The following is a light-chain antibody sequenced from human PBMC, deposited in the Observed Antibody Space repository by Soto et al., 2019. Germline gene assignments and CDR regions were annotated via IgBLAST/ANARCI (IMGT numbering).Light chain of an antibody. Sequence: QSALAQPASVSGSPGQSITISCTGTSSDVSAYTYVSWYHQHHPGKAPELIIYDVTDRPSGVSTRFSGSKSGNTASLTISGLQAEDEGDYYGSSYTTIKTVIFGGGTKVTVL. CDR3: SSYTTIKTVI. V-gene: IGLV2-14*01. CDR2: DVT. CDR1: SSDVSAYTY. J-gene: IGLJ2*01.